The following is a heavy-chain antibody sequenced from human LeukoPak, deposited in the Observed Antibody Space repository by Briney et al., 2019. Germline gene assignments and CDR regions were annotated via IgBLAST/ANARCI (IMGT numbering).Heavy chain of an antibody. D-gene: IGHD1-7*01. CDR2: IYHSGST. CDR3: AGYNWNYAFDY. Sequence: PSQTLSLTCAVSGGSLSSGGYSWSWIRQPPGTGLEWIGYIYHSGSTYYNPSLKSRVTISVDRSKNQSSLKLSSVTAADTAVYYCAGYNWNYAFDYWGQGTLVTVSS. J-gene: IGHJ4*02. V-gene: IGHV4-30-2*01. CDR1: GGSLSSGGYS.